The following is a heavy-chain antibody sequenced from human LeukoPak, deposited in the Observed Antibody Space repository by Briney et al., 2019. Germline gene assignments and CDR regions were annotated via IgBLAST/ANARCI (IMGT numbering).Heavy chain of an antibody. CDR3: ARAIAPTAGPYNWFDP. CDR2: IYHSGST. J-gene: IGHJ5*02. CDR1: GGSISSGGYS. D-gene: IGHD6-13*01. V-gene: IGHV4-30-2*01. Sequence: PSETLSLTCAVSGGSISSGGYSWSWIRQPPGKGLEWIGYIYHSGSTYYNPSLKSRVTISVDRSKNQFSLKLSSVTAADTAVYYCARAIAPTAGPYNWFDPWGQGTLVTVSS.